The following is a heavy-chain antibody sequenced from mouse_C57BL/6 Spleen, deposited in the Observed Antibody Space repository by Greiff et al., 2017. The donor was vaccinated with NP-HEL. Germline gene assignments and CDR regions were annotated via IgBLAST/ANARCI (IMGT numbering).Heavy chain of an antibody. Sequence: VQLQQSGPELVKPGASVKISCKASGYTFTDYYMNWVKQSHGKSLEWIGDINPNNGGTSYNQKFKGKTTLTVDKSSSTAYMELLILTSEDSAVDYGASVVGAGSYYFDYWGQGTTLTVSS. CDR1: GYTFTDYY. D-gene: IGHD1-1*02. CDR3: ASVVGAGSYYFDY. V-gene: IGHV1-26*01. J-gene: IGHJ2*01. CDR2: INPNNGGT.